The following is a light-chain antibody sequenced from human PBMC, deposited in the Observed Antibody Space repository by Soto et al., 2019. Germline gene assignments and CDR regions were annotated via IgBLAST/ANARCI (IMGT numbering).Light chain of an antibody. CDR1: SNEVGSYNR. V-gene: IGLV2-18*02. CDR2: EVS. Sequence: QSVLTQPPSVSGSPGQSVTISCTGTSNEVGSYNRVSWYQQPPGTAPKLMIYEVSNRPSVVPDRFSGSKSGNTASLTISGLQAEDEADYYCSSYTSSSTYVFGTGTKVTV. J-gene: IGLJ1*01. CDR3: SSYTSSSTYV.